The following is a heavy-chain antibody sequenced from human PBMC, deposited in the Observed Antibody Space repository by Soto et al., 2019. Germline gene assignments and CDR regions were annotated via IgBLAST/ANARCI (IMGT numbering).Heavy chain of an antibody. Sequence: QVQLQESGPGLVKPSQTLSLTCTVSGGSISSGGYYWSWIRQHPGKGLEWIGYIYYSGSTYYNPSLKSRVTISVDTSKNQFSLKLSSVTAADTAVYYCAREINRKVVAASNYYYYYGMDVWGQGTTVTVSS. CDR2: IYYSGST. CDR3: AREINRKVVAASNYYYYYGMDV. CDR1: GGSISSGGYY. V-gene: IGHV4-31*03. J-gene: IGHJ6*02. D-gene: IGHD2-15*01.